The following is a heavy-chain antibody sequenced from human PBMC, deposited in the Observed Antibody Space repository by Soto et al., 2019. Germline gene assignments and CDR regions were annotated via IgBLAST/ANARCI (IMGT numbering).Heavy chain of an antibody. CDR2: ISGSGGST. J-gene: IGHJ4*02. CDR1: GFTFSSYA. Sequence: GGSLRLSCAASGFTFSSYAMSWVRQAPGKGLEWVSAISGSGGSTYYADSVKGRFTISRDNSKNTLYLQMNSLRAEDTAVYYCAKSRYYYDSSGELDYWGQGTLVTVSS. V-gene: IGHV3-23*01. CDR3: AKSRYYYDSSGELDY. D-gene: IGHD3-22*01.